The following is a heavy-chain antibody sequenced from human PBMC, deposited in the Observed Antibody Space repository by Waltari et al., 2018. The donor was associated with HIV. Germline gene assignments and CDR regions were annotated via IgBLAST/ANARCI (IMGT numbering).Heavy chain of an antibody. CDR1: GFTFSNCA. Sequence: VQLLESGGSLVQPGGSLRLSCAASGFTFSNCAMSWVRQARGKVLGWVSRNSGSGGSTSYAESWKCRLTVSRDNSEHCLCLQINSLRDEDTALYYCAKEGIIGITDAFDIWGQGTMVIDSS. J-gene: IGHJ3*02. D-gene: IGHD3-16*01. CDR2: NSGSGGST. V-gene: IGHV3-23*01. CDR3: AKEGIIGITDAFDI.